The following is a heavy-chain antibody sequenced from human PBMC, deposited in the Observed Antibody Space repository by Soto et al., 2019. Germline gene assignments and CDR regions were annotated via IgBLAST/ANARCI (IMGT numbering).Heavy chain of an antibody. CDR3: AREGNYYGSGSYYYFDY. CDR2: IYHSGST. CDR1: SGSISSSNW. D-gene: IGHD3-10*01. Sequence: SETLSLTCAVSSGSISSSNWWSWVRQPPGKGLEWIGEIYHSGSTNYNPSLKSRVTISVDKSKNQFSLKLSSVTAADTAVYYCAREGNYYGSGSYYYFDYWGQGTLVTVSS. J-gene: IGHJ4*02. V-gene: IGHV4-4*02.